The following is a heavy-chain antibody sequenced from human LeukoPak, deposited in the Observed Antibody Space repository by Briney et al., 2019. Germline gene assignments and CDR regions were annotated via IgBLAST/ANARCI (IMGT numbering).Heavy chain of an antibody. CDR1: GYTFTNYY. CDR3: ARDHVYYYDSSGPFDY. J-gene: IGHJ4*02. Sequence: ASVKVSCKASGYTFTNYYMHWVRQAPGQGLEWMGIINPSGGSASYAQKFQGRVTMTRDTFTSTVYMELSSLRSEDTAVYYCARDHVYYYDSSGPFDYWGQGTLVTVSS. CDR2: INPSGGSA. D-gene: IGHD3-22*01. V-gene: IGHV1-46*01.